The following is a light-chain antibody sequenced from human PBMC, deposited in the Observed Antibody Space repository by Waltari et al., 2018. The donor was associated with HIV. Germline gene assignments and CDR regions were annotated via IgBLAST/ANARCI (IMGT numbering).Light chain of an antibody. CDR1: QSISSK. J-gene: IGKJ1*01. Sequence: EIVMTQSTATLSVSPGERATLSCRASQSISSKLAWYQQKPGQAPRLLIYGPSTRATGIPARFSGSGSGTEFTLTISSLQSEDFVIYYCQQYQNWPWTFGQGTKVEIK. V-gene: IGKV3-15*01. CDR2: GPS. CDR3: QQYQNWPWT.